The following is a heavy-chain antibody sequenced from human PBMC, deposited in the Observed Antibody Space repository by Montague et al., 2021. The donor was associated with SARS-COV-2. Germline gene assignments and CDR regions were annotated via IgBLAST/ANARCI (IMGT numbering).Heavy chain of an antibody. V-gene: IGHV4-38-2*02. Sequence: SETLSLTCTVSGYSISDGYYWVWIRQPPGKGLEWIRNIFQSGTTYYNPXXEGRSTMSVDTSKNQFSMKLSSVTAADTAVYYCAREHWENYYDFWSGTNLASDYPYYGMDVWGQGTTVTVSS. D-gene: IGHD3-3*01. CDR1: GYSISDGYY. J-gene: IGHJ6*02. CDR2: IFQSGTT. CDR3: AREHWENYYDFWSGTNLASDYPYYGMDV.